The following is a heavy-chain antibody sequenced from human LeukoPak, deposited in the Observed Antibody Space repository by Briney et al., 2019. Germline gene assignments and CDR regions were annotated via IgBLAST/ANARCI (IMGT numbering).Heavy chain of an antibody. V-gene: IGHV4-59*01. CDR2: ISYRGST. CDR1: GASISNYY. D-gene: IGHD6-19*01. Sequence: PSETLSLTCTVSGASISNYYWTWIRQPPGKGLEWIGCISYRGSTDYNPSLKSRITISVDTSKNQFSLKLSSVTAADTAVYYCAGDPAVFDAFDIWGQGTMVTVSS. CDR3: AGDPAVFDAFDI. J-gene: IGHJ3*02.